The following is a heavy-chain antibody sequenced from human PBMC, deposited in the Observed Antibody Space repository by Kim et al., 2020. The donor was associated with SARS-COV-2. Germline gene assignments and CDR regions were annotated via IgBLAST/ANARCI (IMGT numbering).Heavy chain of an antibody. V-gene: IGHV4-39*01. D-gene: IGHD2-2*01. CDR1: GGSISSRTYY. CDR2: IYYSGST. J-gene: IGHJ2*01. CDR3: ARLQHCTSTKCNFPNWYFDL. Sequence: SETLSLTCTVSGGSISSRTYYWGWVRQPPGKGLEWIGNIYYSGSTYYNPSLKSRVTISVDTSKNQFSLRLSSVTAADTAMYYCARLQHCTSTKCNFPNWYFDLWGRGTLVTVSS.